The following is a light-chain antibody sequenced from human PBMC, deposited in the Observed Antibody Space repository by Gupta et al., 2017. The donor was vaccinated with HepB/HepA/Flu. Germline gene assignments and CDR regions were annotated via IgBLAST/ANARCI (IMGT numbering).Light chain of an antibody. Sequence: QSVLTQPPSVSGTPGQRVTIPCSGSSSNIGSNIVNWYQQVPGAAPKLLIYNNNQRPSGVPDRFSGSKSGTSASLAISGLQSEDEADYYCAVWDNSLNGQGVFGGGTKLTVL. CDR3: AVWDNSLNGQGV. CDR1: SSNIGSNI. J-gene: IGLJ3*02. V-gene: IGLV1-44*01. CDR2: NNN.